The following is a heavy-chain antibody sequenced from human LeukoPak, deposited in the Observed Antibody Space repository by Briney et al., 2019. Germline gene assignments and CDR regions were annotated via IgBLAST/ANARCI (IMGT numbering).Heavy chain of an antibody. CDR2: ISYDGSNK. Sequence: PGRSLRLSCAASGFTFSSYAMHWVRQAPGKGLEWVAVISYDGSNKYYADSVKGRFTISRDNSKNTLYLQMNSLRAEDTAVYYCARDRQNPDYYDSSGPFDYWGQGTLVTVSS. D-gene: IGHD3-22*01. CDR3: ARDRQNPDYYDSSGPFDY. V-gene: IGHV3-30*04. J-gene: IGHJ4*02. CDR1: GFTFSSYA.